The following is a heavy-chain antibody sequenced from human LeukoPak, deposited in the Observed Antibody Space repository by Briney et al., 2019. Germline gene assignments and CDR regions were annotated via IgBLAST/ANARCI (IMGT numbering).Heavy chain of an antibody. J-gene: IGHJ4*02. CDR3: ARGRSRIQLLGYFDY. D-gene: IGHD1-1*01. V-gene: IGHV4-34*01. CDR1: GGSFSTYY. Sequence: SETLSLTCAVYGGSFSTYYWSWIRQAPGKGLEWIGEMDPSGITNYTPSLKSRVTIVGDPPKKQFSLKMTSVTAADTAVYYCARGRSRIQLLGYFDYWGQGTLVTVSS. CDR2: MDPSGIT.